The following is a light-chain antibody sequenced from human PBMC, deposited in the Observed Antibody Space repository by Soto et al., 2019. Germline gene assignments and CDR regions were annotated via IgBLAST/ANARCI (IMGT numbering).Light chain of an antibody. J-gene: IGKJ5*01. Sequence: DIQMTQSPSSLSASVGDRVTITCRASQGIRHDLGWYQQKPGKAPKRLIYTASSLQSGVPPRFSGSGSGTEFTLTISSLQPEDFATYYCLQHSDYPFTFGQGTRLEIK. CDR1: QGIRHD. CDR3: LQHSDYPFT. CDR2: TAS. V-gene: IGKV1-17*01.